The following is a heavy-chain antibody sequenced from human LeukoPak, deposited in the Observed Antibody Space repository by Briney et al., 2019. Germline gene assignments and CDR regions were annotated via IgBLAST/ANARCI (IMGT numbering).Heavy chain of an antibody. D-gene: IGHD2-15*01. CDR1: GFTFSSFW. CDR2: IKEDGSDK. Sequence: PGGSLRLSCAASGFTFSSFWMSWVRQAPGKGLEWVANIKEDGSDKYYVDSVKGRSTISRDNAKNSLYLQMNSLRAEDTAVYYGARSYGRYYDYWGQGTLVTVSS. J-gene: IGHJ4*02. V-gene: IGHV3-7*05. CDR3: ARSYGRYYDY.